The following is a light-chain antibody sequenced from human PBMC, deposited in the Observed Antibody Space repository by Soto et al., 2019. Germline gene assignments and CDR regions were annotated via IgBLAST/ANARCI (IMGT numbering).Light chain of an antibody. CDR3: QQYDSSPLT. V-gene: IGKV3-20*01. J-gene: IGKJ4*01. CDR1: QRVSSSY. CDR2: GAS. Sequence: EIVLTQSPGTLSLSPGERATLSCRASQRVSSSYLAWYQQKPGQAPRLLIYGASSRATGIPDRFSGSGSVTDFTLTINRLEPEDFAVYYCQQYDSSPLTFGGGTKVEI.